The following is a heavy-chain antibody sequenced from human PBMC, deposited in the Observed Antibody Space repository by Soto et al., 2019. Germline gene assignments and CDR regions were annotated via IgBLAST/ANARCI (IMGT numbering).Heavy chain of an antibody. CDR3: AKDMVHCTGTRCARYFEK. Sequence: EVQLLESGGGLVQRGGPRGLSCEPPKFTFSTYALTWVRQPPGKGLEWVSDISGSGDNTYYADSVKGRFTIPRDNSKSTLYLQMNSLRAEDTAVYYCAKDMVHCTGTRCARYFEKWGRGTLVTVSS. V-gene: IGHV3-23*01. D-gene: IGHD2-8*02. J-gene: IGHJ4*02. CDR2: ISGSGDNT. CDR1: KFTFSTYA.